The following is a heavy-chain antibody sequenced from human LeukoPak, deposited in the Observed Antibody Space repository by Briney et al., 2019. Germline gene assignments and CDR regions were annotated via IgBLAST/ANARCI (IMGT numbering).Heavy chain of an antibody. J-gene: IGHJ6*02. Sequence: ASVKVSCKASGYTFTSYGISWVRQAPGRGLEWMGWISAYNGNTNYAQKLQGRVTMTTDTSTSTAYMELRSLRSDDTAVYYCARDLQAAAGIFNYYYGMDVWGQGTTVTVSS. V-gene: IGHV1-18*01. D-gene: IGHD6-13*01. CDR2: ISAYNGNT. CDR1: GYTFTSYG. CDR3: ARDLQAAAGIFNYYYGMDV.